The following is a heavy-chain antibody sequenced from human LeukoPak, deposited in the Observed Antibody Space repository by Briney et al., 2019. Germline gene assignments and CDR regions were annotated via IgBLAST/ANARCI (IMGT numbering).Heavy chain of an antibody. CDR2: IYHSGST. D-gene: IGHD6-13*01. Sequence: KPSETLSLTCAVSGYSISGAYFWGWTRQTPGRGLEWIGSIYHSGSTYYNPSLKSRVIMSVDTSKSQFSLKLSSVTAADTAVYYCARRWGSSWPYNWFDPWGQGTLVIVSS. CDR1: GYSISGAYF. J-gene: IGHJ5*02. CDR3: ARRWGSSWPYNWFDP. V-gene: IGHV4-38-2*01.